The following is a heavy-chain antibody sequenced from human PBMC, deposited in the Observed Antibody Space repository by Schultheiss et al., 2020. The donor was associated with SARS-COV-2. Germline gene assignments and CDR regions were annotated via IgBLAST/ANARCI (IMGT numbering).Heavy chain of an antibody. CDR1: GGSISSGGYS. Sequence: SETLSLTCAVSGGSISSGGYSWSWIRQPAGKGLEWIGRIYYSGSTNYNPSLKSRVTISVDTSKNQFSLKLSSVTAADTAVYYCARLLNYGDYSLGIDPWGQGTLVTVSS. J-gene: IGHJ5*02. CDR3: ARLLNYGDYSLGIDP. V-gene: IGHV4-61*10. D-gene: IGHD4-17*01. CDR2: IYYSGST.